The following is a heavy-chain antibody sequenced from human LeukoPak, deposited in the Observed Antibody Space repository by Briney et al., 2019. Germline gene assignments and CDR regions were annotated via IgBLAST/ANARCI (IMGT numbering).Heavy chain of an antibody. J-gene: IGHJ5*01. CDR3: AKRVPLTALDS. D-gene: IGHD3-3*01. CDR2: ISDSSDTM. CDR1: GFTFSYYS. Sequence: GGSLRLSCAASGFTFSYYSMNWVRQAPGKGLEWVSYISDSSDTMYYADSVKGRFTISRDNAKNSLYLQMNSLRVEDSGVYYCAKRVPLTALDSWGQGTLVTVSS. V-gene: IGHV3-48*01.